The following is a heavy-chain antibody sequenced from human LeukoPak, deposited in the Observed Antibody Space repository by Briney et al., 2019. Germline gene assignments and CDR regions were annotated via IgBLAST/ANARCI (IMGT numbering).Heavy chain of an antibody. CDR2: INPNSGGT. Sequence: ASVKVSCKASGYTFTGYYLHWVRQAPGQGVEWMGWINPNSGGTNYAQKFQGRVTMTRDTSISTIYMELSRLRSDDTAVYYCARDDNHAFEYWGQGILVTVSS. CDR1: GYTFTGYY. D-gene: IGHD1-1*01. J-gene: IGHJ4*02. CDR3: ARDDNHAFEY. V-gene: IGHV1-2*02.